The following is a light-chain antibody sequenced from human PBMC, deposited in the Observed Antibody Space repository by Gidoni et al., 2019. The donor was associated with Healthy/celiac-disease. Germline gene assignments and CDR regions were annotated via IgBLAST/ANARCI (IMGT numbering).Light chain of an antibody. CDR1: QSVSSN. J-gene: IGKJ1*01. V-gene: IGKV3-15*01. CDR3: QQYNNWPRT. Sequence: EIVMTQSPATLSVSPGERATLSCRASQSVSSNLSWYQQKPGQAPRLLIYGASTRATGIPARFSGSGSGTEFPLTLSSLQSEDFAVYYCQQYNNWPRTFGQGTKVEIK. CDR2: GAS.